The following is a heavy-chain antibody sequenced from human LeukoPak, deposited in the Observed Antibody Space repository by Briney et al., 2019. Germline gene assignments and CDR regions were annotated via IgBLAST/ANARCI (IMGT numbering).Heavy chain of an antibody. CDR2: IYYSGST. J-gene: IGHJ6*03. CDR1: GGSISSYY. CDR3: ARGPGGYDILTANYYYYYYMDV. D-gene: IGHD3-9*01. Sequence: PSETLSLTCTVSGGSISSYYWSWIRQPPGKGLEWIGYIYYSGSTNYNPSLKSRVTISVDTSKNQFSLKLSSVTAADTAVYYCARGPGGYDILTANYYYYYYMDVWGKGTTVTISS. V-gene: IGHV4-59*01.